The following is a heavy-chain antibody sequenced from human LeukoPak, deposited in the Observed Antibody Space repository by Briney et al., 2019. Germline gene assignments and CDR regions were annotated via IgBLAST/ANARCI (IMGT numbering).Heavy chain of an antibody. CDR2: TGGFT. J-gene: IGHJ4*02. CDR1: GFILSDYY. V-gene: IGHV3-53*01. Sequence: GGSLRLSCAASGFILSDYYMTWIRQAPGKGLEWVCSTGGFTYHADSMKGRFTISRDNSKNTLFLQMKSLRGDDTAVYYCATGGSMAHEGIHSWGQGTLVIVSS. D-gene: IGHD2/OR15-2a*01. CDR3: ATGGSMAHEGIHS.